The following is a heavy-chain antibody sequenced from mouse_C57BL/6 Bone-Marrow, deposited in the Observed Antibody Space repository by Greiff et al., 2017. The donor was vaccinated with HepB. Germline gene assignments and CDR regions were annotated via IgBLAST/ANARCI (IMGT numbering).Heavy chain of an antibody. CDR3: GGCSRGYYAMDY. CDR2: IYPRSGNT. CDR1: GYTFTSYG. V-gene: IGHV1-81*01. J-gene: IGHJ4*01. Sequence: VKLVESGAELARPGASVKLSCKASGYTFTSYGISWVKQRTGQGLEWIGEIYPRSGNTYYNEKFKGKPTLTADKSSSTAYMELRSLTSEDSAVYFCGGCSRGYYAMDYWGQGTSVTVSS. D-gene: IGHD6-1*01.